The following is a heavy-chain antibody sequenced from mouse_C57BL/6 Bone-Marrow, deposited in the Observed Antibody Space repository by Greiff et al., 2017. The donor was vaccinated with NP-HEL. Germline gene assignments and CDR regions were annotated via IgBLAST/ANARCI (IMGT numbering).Heavy chain of an antibody. CDR2: ISNGGGST. J-gene: IGHJ3*01. V-gene: IGHV5-12*01. CDR3: ARRGYGSSLLFAY. Sequence: EVKVVESGGGLVQPGGSLKLSCAASGFTFSDYYMYWVRQTPEKRLEWVAYISNGGGSTYYPDTVKGRFTISRDTAKNTLYLQISRLKSDDTAMYYCARRGYGSSLLFAYWGQGTLVTVSA. CDR1: GFTFSDYY. D-gene: IGHD1-1*01.